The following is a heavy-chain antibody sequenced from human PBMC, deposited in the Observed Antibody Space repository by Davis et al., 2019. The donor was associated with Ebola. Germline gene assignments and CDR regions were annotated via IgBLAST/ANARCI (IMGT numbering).Heavy chain of an antibody. CDR1: GFTFDDYT. Sequence: GESLKISCAASGFTFDDYTMHWVRQAPGKGLEWVSLISWDGGSTYYADSVKGRFTISRDNAKNSLYLQMNSLRAEDTALYYCAKDHIMITFGGPPLGAFDIWGQGTMVTVSS. CDR2: ISWDGGST. D-gene: IGHD3-16*01. CDR3: AKDHIMITFGGPPLGAFDI. J-gene: IGHJ3*02. V-gene: IGHV3-43*01.